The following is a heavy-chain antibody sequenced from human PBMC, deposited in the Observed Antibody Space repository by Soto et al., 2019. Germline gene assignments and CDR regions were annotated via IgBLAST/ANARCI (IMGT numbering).Heavy chain of an antibody. CDR3: ATYSYCSSTSCYAESDYYYYYGMDV. CDR1: GYTFTSYG. CDR2: ISAYNGNT. V-gene: IGHV1-18*01. Sequence: ASVKVSCKASGYTFTSYGISWVRQAPGQGLEWMGWISAYNGNTNYAQKLQGRVTMTTDTSTSKAYMELRSLRSDDTAVYYCATYSYCSSTSCYAESDYYYYYGMDVWGQGTTVTVSS. D-gene: IGHD2-2*01. J-gene: IGHJ6*02.